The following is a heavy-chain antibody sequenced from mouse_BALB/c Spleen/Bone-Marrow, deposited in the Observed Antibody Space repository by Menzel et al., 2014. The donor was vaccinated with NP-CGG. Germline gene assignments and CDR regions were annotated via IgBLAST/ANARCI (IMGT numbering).Heavy chain of an antibody. J-gene: IGHJ2*01. V-gene: IGHV1-5*01. CDR2: IYPGSGDT. CDR3: TSRGITTGGFYY. CDR1: GYTFTSYW. Sequence: EVKLVESGTILARPGASVKLSCKASGYTFTSYWMHWIKQRPGQGLEWIGAIYPGSGDTNYNQKFKAKAKLTAVTSTSNAYMERSRLTNEDSAVYYCTSRGITTGGFYYLGQGTTLTVSS. D-gene: IGHD2-4*01.